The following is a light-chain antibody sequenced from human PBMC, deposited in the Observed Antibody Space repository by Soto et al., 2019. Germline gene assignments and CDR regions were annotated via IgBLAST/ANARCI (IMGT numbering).Light chain of an antibody. Sequence: EIVMTQSPATLSVSPGERATLSCRASQSVSSNLAWYQQKPGQAPRLLIYGASTRATGITARFSGSGSGTEFTLTISSLQSEDFAVYYGQQYNNWPPITFGQGTRLEIK. J-gene: IGKJ5*01. CDR1: QSVSSN. CDR3: QQYNNWPPIT. CDR2: GAS. V-gene: IGKV3-15*01.